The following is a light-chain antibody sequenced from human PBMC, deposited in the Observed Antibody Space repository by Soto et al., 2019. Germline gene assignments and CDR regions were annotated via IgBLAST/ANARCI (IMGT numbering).Light chain of an antibody. CDR1: QSVGSN. J-gene: IGKJ1*01. CDR2: GAS. V-gene: IGKV3-15*01. Sequence: EIVMTQSPATLSVSPGEGATLSCRASQSVGSNLAWYQQKPGQAPRLLIYGASTRATGVAARFSGSGSGTEFTLTISSLQSEDFAVYYRQQYNNWPRTFGQGTKVEIK. CDR3: QQYNNWPRT.